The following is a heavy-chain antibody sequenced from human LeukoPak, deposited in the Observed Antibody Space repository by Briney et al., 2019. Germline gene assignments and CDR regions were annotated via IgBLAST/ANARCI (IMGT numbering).Heavy chain of an antibody. J-gene: IGHJ4*02. D-gene: IGHD3-10*01. V-gene: IGHV3-23*01. CDR1: GFTFSSYA. CDR2: ISGSGGST. Sequence: GGSLRLSCAASGFTFSSYAMSWVRQAPGKGLEWVSAISGSGGSTYYADSVKGRFTISRDNSKNTLYLQMNSLRAEDTAVYYCAKDRRITMVRGVPPFDYWGQGTLVTVSS. CDR3: AKDRRITMVRGVPPFDY.